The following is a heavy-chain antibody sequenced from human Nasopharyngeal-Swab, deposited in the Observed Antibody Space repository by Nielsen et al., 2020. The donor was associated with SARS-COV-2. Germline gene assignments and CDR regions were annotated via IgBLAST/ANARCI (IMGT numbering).Heavy chain of an antibody. CDR2: IYPSDSDT. D-gene: IGHD1-1*01. CDR3: ARPTNHDRAFDI. V-gene: IGHV5-51*01. Sequence: GESLKISCKGSKYSFTTYWIGWVRQMPGKGLEWMGIIYPSDSDTRYSPSFQGQVTISADKSISTAYLQWSSLKASDTSMYYCARPTNHDRAFDIWGQGTMVTVSS. CDR1: KYSFTTYW. J-gene: IGHJ3*02.